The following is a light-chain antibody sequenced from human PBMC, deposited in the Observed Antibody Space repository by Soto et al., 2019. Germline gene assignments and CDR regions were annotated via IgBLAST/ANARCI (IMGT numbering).Light chain of an antibody. CDR1: SSDVGGYNH. J-gene: IGLJ2*01. CDR3: SSYTSTSTRVV. Sequence: QSALTQPASVSGSPGQSISISCTGSSSDVGGYNHVSWYQQHSGKAPKLLIYEVSNRPSGVSSRFPGSKSANTASLTISGLQAEDEADYYCSSYTSTSTRVVFGGGTKLTVL. CDR2: EVS. V-gene: IGLV2-14*01.